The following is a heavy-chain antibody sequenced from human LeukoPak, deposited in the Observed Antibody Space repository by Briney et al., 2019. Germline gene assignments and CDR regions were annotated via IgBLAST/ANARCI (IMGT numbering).Heavy chain of an antibody. Sequence: ASVKVSCNISSDSLTTYDINWVRQATGQGLEWMGWMNPKSGNTVYAQKFQGRLTLTRDISISTAYMELSSLRSEDTAVYFCARAITIFDYYYMDVWGKGTTVTVSS. CDR2: MNPKSGNT. CDR1: SDSLTTYD. J-gene: IGHJ6*03. CDR3: ARAITIFDYYYMDV. D-gene: IGHD3-3*01. V-gene: IGHV1-8*01.